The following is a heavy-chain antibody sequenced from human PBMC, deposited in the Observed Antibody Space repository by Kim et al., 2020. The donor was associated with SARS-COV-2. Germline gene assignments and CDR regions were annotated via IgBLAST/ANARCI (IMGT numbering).Heavy chain of an antibody. D-gene: IGHD2-21*01. CDR3: SRDNDDGVVVYAFEI. V-gene: IGHV1-69*13. J-gene: IGHJ3*02. CDR1: GGSLSHYE. CDR2: IIPISATI. Sequence: SVKVSCKASGGSLSHYEFNWVRQAPGQGLEWMGGIIPISATINYAQQFQGRVTITADESTNTVNMELSSLRSEDTAMYYRSRDNDDGVVVYAFEIWGPGTMVTVSS.